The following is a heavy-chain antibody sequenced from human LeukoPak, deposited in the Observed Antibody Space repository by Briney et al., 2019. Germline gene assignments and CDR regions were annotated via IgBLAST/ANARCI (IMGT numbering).Heavy chain of an antibody. CDR3: ARERRLWSGGYYGLDV. V-gene: IGHV4-34*01. D-gene: IGHD3-3*01. CDR2: VNLAGST. CDR1: GFPFSSYA. Sequence: PGGSLRLSCSASGFPFSSYAMHWVRQPPGKGLEWIGDVNLAGSTNNTPSPKSRVTISVDTSKSQVSLKLSSVTAADTAVYYCARERRLWSGGYYGLDVWGQGTTVTVSS. J-gene: IGHJ6*02.